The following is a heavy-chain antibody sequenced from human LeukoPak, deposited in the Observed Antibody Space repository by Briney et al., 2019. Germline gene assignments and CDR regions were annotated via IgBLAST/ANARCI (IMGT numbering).Heavy chain of an antibody. CDR3: ARGPGYCSGGSCSKGSDAFDI. J-gene: IGHJ3*02. D-gene: IGHD2-15*01. Sequence: PSGTLSLTCAVSGGSISSSNWWRWVRQPPGKGLEWIGEIYHSGSTNYNPSLKSRVTISVDKSKNQFSLKLSSVTAADTAVYYCARGPGYCSGGSCSKGSDAFDIWGQGTMVTVSS. CDR2: IYHSGST. V-gene: IGHV4-4*02. CDR1: GGSISSSNW.